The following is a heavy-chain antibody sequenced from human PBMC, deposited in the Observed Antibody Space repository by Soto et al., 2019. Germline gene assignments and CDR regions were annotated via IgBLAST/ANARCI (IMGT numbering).Heavy chain of an antibody. CDR3: AKDLLPNTVTTCGS. Sequence: QVQLVESGGGAVQPGRSLRLSCAASGFTFDSHGMHWVRQAPGKGLEWVAVISSDGNNKYYADSVKGRFTISSDNFNNILYLQMSSLRAEDTAVYYFAKDLLPNTVTTCGSWGQGTLVTVSS. CDR1: GFTFDSHG. J-gene: IGHJ5*02. V-gene: IGHV3-30*18. D-gene: IGHD4-17*01. CDR2: ISSDGNNK.